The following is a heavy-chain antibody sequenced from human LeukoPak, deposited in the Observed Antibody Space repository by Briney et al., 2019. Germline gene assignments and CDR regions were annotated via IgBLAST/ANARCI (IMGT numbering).Heavy chain of an antibody. CDR3: ARYNINFDY. D-gene: IGHD3-9*01. V-gene: IGHV3-30*04. Sequence: PGGSLRLSCAASGFTFSSYAMHWVRKAPGKGLEWVAVISYDGSNKYYADSVKGRFTISRDNSKNTLYLQMNSLRAEDTAVYYCARYNINFDYWGQGTLVTVSS. J-gene: IGHJ4*02. CDR1: GFTFSSYA. CDR2: ISYDGSNK.